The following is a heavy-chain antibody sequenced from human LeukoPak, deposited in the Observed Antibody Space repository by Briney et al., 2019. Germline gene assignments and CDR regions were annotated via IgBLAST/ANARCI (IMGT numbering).Heavy chain of an antibody. D-gene: IGHD1-26*01. CDR1: GYTFTGYY. Sequence: ASVKVSCKASGYTFTGYYIHWVRQAPGQGLEWMGWINPKSGSANYAQKFQGRVTMTMDTSISTAYLELSRLRSGDTAVYYCAREDFCSSGSYFDPWGQGTLVTVSS. V-gene: IGHV1-2*02. CDR2: INPKSGSA. CDR3: AREDFCSSGSYFDP. J-gene: IGHJ5*02.